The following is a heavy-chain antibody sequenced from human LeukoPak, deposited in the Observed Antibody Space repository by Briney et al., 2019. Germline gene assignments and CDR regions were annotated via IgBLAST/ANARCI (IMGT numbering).Heavy chain of an antibody. CDR2: IYSGGST. J-gene: IGHJ4*02. V-gene: IGHV3-66*02. Sequence: GGSLRLSCAASGYTVSSNYMSWVRQAPGKGLEWVSVIYSGGSTYYADSVKGRFTISRDNSENTLYLQMNSLRAEDTAVYYCASRDIAAEFDYWGQGTLVTVSS. CDR3: ASRDIAAEFDY. D-gene: IGHD6-13*01. CDR1: GYTVSSNY.